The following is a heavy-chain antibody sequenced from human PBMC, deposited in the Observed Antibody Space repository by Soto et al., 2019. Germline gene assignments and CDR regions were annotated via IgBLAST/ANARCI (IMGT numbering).Heavy chain of an antibody. CDR3: AKDRTTVTYYYYYGMDV. CDR1: GFTFSSYA. CDR2: ISGSGGST. Sequence: GGSLRLSCAASGFTFSSYAMSWVRQAPGKGLEWVSAISGSGGSTYYADSVKGRFTISRDNSKNTLYLQMNSLRAEDTAVYYCAKDRTTVTYYYYYGMDVWGQGTTVTVSS. J-gene: IGHJ6*02. D-gene: IGHD4-17*01. V-gene: IGHV3-23*01.